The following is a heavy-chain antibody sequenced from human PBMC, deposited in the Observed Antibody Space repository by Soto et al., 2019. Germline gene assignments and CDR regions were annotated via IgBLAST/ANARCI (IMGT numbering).Heavy chain of an antibody. D-gene: IGHD3-10*01. CDR3: ARAPRGVRGVIISSYDY. CDR2: IYYSGST. CDR1: GGSISSGGYY. V-gene: IGHV4-31*02. Sequence: PSETLSLTCTVSGGSISSGGYYWSWISQHPGKGLEWIGYIYYSGSTYYNPSLKSRVTISVDTSKNQFSLKLSSVTAADTAVYYCARAPRGVRGVIISSYDYWGQGTLVTVSS. J-gene: IGHJ4*02.